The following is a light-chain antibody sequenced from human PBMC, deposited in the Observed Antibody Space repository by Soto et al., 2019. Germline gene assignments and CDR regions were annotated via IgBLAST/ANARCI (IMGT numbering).Light chain of an antibody. CDR2: GAS. CDR3: QQYGSSLYT. CDR1: HSFSSSY. V-gene: IGKV3-20*01. Sequence: EIVLTQSPGTLSLSPGQRATLSCRASHSFSSSYLAWYQQKPGQAPRLLIYGASNRATGIPDRFSCSGSGTDFTLTITRLQPEDFAVYYCQQYGSSLYTFGQGTKLEIK. J-gene: IGKJ2*01.